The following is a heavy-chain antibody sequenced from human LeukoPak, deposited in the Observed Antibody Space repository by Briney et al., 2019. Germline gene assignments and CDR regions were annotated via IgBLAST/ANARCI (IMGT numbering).Heavy chain of an antibody. Sequence: GGSLRLSCADSGFTVSSNYMRWVRQARAKGLEWVPVIYSGGSTHYADSVKGRFTISRDNSKNTLYLQMNSLRAEDTAVYYCARDRLHYDSLTGYPADWGQGTLVTVSS. J-gene: IGHJ4*02. CDR2: IYSGGST. CDR1: GFTVSSNY. CDR3: ARDRLHYDSLTGYPAD. D-gene: IGHD3-9*01. V-gene: IGHV3-66*01.